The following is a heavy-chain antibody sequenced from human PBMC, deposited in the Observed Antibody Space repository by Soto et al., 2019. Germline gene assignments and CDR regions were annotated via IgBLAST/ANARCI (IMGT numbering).Heavy chain of an antibody. J-gene: IGHJ4*02. D-gene: IGHD3-22*01. CDR1: GFTFGGFY. CDR3: GRDTYYDGSGYLSGGVDF. Sequence: QVQLVESGGGSVKPGGSLRLSCAASGFTFGGFYMGWIRQAPGRGLEWVSFISGSGGIIYLADSVKGRFAISRDNTKNSLCLQMNSLRAEDTAVYYCGRDTYYDGSGYLSGGVDFWGQGTLVTVSS. CDR2: ISGSGGII. V-gene: IGHV3-11*01.